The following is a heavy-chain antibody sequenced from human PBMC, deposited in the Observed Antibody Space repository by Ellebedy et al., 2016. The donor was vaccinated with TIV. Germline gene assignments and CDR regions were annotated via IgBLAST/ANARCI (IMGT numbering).Heavy chain of an antibody. CDR1: GYSFTNHW. CDR2: IAPGDSFV. V-gene: IGHV5-10-1*01. J-gene: IGHJ4*01. D-gene: IGHD3-3*01. CDR3: ARNRGLGVLEWLLEADY. Sequence: PGGSLRLSCKASGYSFTNHWISCVRQMPGKGLECTGRIAPGDSFVNYSPSFQGHVPISADKSISNAYLQWGSLKASDTALYYCARNRGLGVLEWLLEADYWGRGTLVTVSS.